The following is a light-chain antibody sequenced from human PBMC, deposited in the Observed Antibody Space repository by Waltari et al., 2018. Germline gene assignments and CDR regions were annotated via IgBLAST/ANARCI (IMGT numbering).Light chain of an antibody. V-gene: IGLV3-25*03. CDR2: KDT. Sequence: SFELTQPPSVSVSPGQTATITCSGDVLPKQYVYWYQQKPGQAPVLLIYKDTERPSGIPGRFSGSTSGNTASLIISGLQADDEADYYCSAHTTRSTWVFGGGTK. J-gene: IGLJ3*02. CDR1: VLPKQY. CDR3: SAHTTRSTWV.